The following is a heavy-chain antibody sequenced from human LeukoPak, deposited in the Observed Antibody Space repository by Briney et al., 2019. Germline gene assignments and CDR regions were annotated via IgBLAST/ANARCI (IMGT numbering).Heavy chain of an antibody. CDR2: ISNSGSYI. CDR3: ANHLACGSTSCPPFDY. Sequence: GGSLRLSCAASGFAFSSYSMNWVRQAPGKGLEWVSSISNSGSYIYYADSVKGRFTISRDNAKNSLYLQMNSLRAEDTAVYYCANHLACGSTSCPPFDYWGQGTLVTVSS. D-gene: IGHD2-2*01. V-gene: IGHV3-21*01. J-gene: IGHJ4*02. CDR1: GFAFSSYS.